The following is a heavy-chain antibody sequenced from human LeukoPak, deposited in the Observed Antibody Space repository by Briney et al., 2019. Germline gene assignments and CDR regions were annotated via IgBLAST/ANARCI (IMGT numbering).Heavy chain of an antibody. Sequence: GGSLRLSCAASGFTVSSNYMSWVCQAPGKGLEWVSVIYSGGSTYYADSVKGRFTISRDNSKNTLYLQMNSLRAEDTAVYYCAREKRGEVDYYDSSGRYLDYWGQGTLVTVSS. CDR3: AREKRGEVDYYDSSGRYLDY. V-gene: IGHV3-53*01. D-gene: IGHD3-22*01. CDR2: IYSGGST. J-gene: IGHJ4*02. CDR1: GFTVSSNY.